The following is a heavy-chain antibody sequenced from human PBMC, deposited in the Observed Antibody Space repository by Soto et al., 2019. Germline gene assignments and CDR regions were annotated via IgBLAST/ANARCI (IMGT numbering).Heavy chain of an antibody. D-gene: IGHD2-2*01. J-gene: IGHJ5*02. CDR3: AKDQDFPATSVNWFDP. CDR2: ISGSGGST. CDR1: GFTFSSYA. Sequence: GESLKISCAASGFTFSSYAMSWVRQAPGKGLEWVSAISGSGGSTYYADSVKGRLTISRDNSKNTLYLQMNSLRAEDTAVYYCAKDQDFPATSVNWFDPWGQGTLVTVSS. V-gene: IGHV3-23*01.